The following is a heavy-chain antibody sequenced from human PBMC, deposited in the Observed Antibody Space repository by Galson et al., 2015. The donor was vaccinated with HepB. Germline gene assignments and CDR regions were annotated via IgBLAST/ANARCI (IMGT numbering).Heavy chain of an antibody. D-gene: IGHD5-18*01. CDR1: GFTFSTYS. CDR2: ISSSSSYI. CDR3: ARDLRRPRDTWIQLWVLYGVDV. V-gene: IGHV3-21*01. Sequence: SLRLSCAASGFTFSTYSMNWVRQAPGKGLEWVSSISSSSSYIYYADSVKGRFTISRDNATNSLYLQMNSLRAEDTAVYYCARDLRRPRDTWIQLWVLYGVDVWGQGTTVTVSS. J-gene: IGHJ6*02.